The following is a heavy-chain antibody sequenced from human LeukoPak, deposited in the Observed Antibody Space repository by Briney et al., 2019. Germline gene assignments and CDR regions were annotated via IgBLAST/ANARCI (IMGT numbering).Heavy chain of an antibody. CDR3: VRGPSYYYDSSGYLNDY. D-gene: IGHD3-22*01. CDR2: INTNTGNP. Sequence: ASVKVSCKASGYTFTTYPMNWVRQAPGQGLEWMGWINTNTGNPTYAQGFTGRFVFSLDTSVSTAYLQISSLKAEDTAVYYCVRGPSYYYDSSGYLNDYWGQGTLVTVSS. CDR1: GYTFTTYP. J-gene: IGHJ4*02. V-gene: IGHV7-4-1*02.